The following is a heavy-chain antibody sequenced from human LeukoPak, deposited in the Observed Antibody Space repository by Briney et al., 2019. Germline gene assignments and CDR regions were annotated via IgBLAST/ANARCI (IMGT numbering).Heavy chain of an antibody. V-gene: IGHV4-31*03. Sequence: PSETLPLTCTVSGGSISSGGYYWSWIRQHPGKGLEWIGYIYYSGSTYYNPSLKSRVTISVDTSKNQFSLKLSSVAAADTAGYYCARDSKSGYSYGFNAFDIWGQGTMVTVSS. D-gene: IGHD5-18*01. J-gene: IGHJ3*02. CDR3: ARDSKSGYSYGFNAFDI. CDR1: GGSISSGGYY. CDR2: IYYSGST.